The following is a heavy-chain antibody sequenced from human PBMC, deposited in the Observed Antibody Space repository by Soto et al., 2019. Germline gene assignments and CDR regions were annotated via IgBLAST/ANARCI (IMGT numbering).Heavy chain of an antibody. D-gene: IGHD5-12*01. V-gene: IGHV1-8*01. J-gene: IGHJ3*02. CDR3: ARVIVATTLDAFDI. Sequence: ASVKVSCKASGYTFTSYDINWVRQATGQGLEWMGWMNPNSGNTGYAQKFQGRVTMTRNTSISTAYMELRSLRWEDTAVYYCARVIVATTLDAFDIWGQGTMVTVSS. CDR2: MNPNSGNT. CDR1: GYTFTSYD.